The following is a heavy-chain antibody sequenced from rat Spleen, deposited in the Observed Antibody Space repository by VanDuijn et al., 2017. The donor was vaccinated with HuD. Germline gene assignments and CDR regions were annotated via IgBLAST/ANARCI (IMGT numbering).Heavy chain of an antibody. J-gene: IGHJ2*01. V-gene: IGHV2S30*01. D-gene: IGHD1-1*01. CDR1: GFSLGGNI. CDR3: TRDPITTRDYFDY. Sequence: QVQLRESGPGLVQSSQTLSLTCTVSGFSLGGNIVHWVRQPPGKGLEWLGRMRYDGDTRYNSVLKSRLSISRDTSRNQVFLELNSLQTDDTAIYYCTRDPITTRDYFDYWGQGVMVTVSS. CDR2: MRYDGDT.